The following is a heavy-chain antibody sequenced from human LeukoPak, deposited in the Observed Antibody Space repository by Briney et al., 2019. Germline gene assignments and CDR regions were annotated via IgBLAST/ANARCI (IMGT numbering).Heavy chain of an antibody. V-gene: IGHV5-51*01. CDR3: ARQSVGATYEFSWFDP. D-gene: IGHD1-26*01. Sequence: GESLKISCKASGNSITAYWIGWVRQKPGKGLEWMGLIFPGDSDAKYSPSFQGQVTISADKSISTAYLQWSSLKASDTAMYYCARQSVGATYEFSWFDPWGQGTLVTVSS. CDR2: IFPGDSDA. J-gene: IGHJ5*02. CDR1: GNSITAYW.